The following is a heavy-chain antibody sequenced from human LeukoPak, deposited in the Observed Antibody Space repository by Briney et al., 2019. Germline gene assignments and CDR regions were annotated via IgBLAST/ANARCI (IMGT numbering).Heavy chain of an antibody. D-gene: IGHD2-2*01. CDR1: GYTFTGYY. Sequence: ASVKVSCKASGYTFTGYYMQWVRQASGQGLEWMGWISPNSGGTNYAQKFQGRVTMTRDTSISTAYMELSRLRSDDTAVYYCARGVVVPAAIDWFDPWGQGTLVTVSS. CDR2: ISPNSGGT. J-gene: IGHJ5*02. CDR3: ARGVVVPAAIDWFDP. V-gene: IGHV1-2*02.